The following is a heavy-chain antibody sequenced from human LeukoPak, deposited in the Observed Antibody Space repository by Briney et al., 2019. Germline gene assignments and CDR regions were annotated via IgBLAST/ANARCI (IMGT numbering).Heavy chain of an antibody. Sequence: GASVKVSCKASGYTFTGYYMHWVRQAPGQGLEWMGWINPNSGGTNYAQKFQGRVTMTRDTSISTAYMELSRLRSDDTAVYYCAREYGSGSYYNRFNWFDPWGQGTLVTVSS. V-gene: IGHV1-2*02. CDR1: GYTFTGYY. CDR2: INPNSGGT. CDR3: AREYGSGSYYNRFNWFDP. J-gene: IGHJ5*02. D-gene: IGHD3-10*01.